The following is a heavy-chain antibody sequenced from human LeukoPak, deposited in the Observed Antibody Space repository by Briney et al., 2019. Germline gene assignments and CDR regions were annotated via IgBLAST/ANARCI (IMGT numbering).Heavy chain of an antibody. J-gene: IGHJ4*02. V-gene: IGHV4-4*07. CDR2: IYTSGST. D-gene: IGHD1-26*01. Sequence: SETLSLTCSVSGGSISSYYWSWMRQPAGKGLEWIGRIYTSGSTNYNPSLKSRVTMSVDTSKNQFSLKLSSVTAADTAVYYCASEFIGSPYEPFDYWGQGTLITVSS. CDR1: GGSISSYY. CDR3: ASEFIGSPYEPFDY.